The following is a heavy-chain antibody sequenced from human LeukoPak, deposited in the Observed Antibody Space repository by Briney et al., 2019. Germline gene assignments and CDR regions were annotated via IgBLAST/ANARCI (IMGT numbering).Heavy chain of an antibody. Sequence: SETLSLTCTVSGGSISSSDYYWGWIRQPPGRGLEWIGSIYYSGSTYYSPSLKSRVTISVDTSKNQFSLKLSSLTAADTAVYYCARSGYGSGSFWGQGTLVTVSS. V-gene: IGHV4-39*01. CDR3: ARSGYGSGSF. CDR2: IYYSGST. D-gene: IGHD3-10*01. CDR1: GGSISSSDYY. J-gene: IGHJ4*02.